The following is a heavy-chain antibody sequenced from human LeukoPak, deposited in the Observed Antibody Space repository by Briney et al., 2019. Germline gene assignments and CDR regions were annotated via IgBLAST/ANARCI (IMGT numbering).Heavy chain of an antibody. CDR2: TSGSGGGT. V-gene: IGHV3-23*01. Sequence: PGGSLRLSCAASGFTFSSYAMNWVRQAPGKGLEWVSGTSGSGGGTYYADSVKGRFTISRDNSKNTLYLQMNSLRAEDTALYYCAKGTGSSTYYVYFDYWGQGTLVTVSS. D-gene: IGHD3-22*01. J-gene: IGHJ4*02. CDR1: GFTFSSYA. CDR3: AKGTGSSTYYVYFDY.